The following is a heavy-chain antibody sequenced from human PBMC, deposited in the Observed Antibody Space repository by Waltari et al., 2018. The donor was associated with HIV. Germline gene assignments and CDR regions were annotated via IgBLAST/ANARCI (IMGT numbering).Heavy chain of an antibody. CDR3: ARVDNRRLVVYGMDV. J-gene: IGHJ6*02. Sequence: EVQLVESGGGLVQPGGSLRLSCAASGFTFSSYEMNWVRQAPGKGLGWVSYISSSGSTIYYADSVKGRFTISRDNAKNSLYRQMNSLRAEDTAVYYCARVDNRRLVVYGMDVWGQGTTVTVSS. CDR2: ISSSGSTI. CDR1: GFTFSSYE. D-gene: IGHD2-2*03. V-gene: IGHV3-48*03.